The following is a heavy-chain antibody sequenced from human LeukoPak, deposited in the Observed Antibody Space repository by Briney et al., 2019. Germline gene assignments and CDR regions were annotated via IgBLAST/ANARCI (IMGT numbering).Heavy chain of an antibody. CDR1: GFTFSSYW. Sequence: GGSLRLSCAASGFTFSSYWMSWVRQAPGKGLEGVANIKQDGSEKYYVDSVNGRFTISRDNAKNSLYLQMNSLRAEDTAVYYCVRNYDGFDYWGQGTLVTVSS. CDR3: VRNYDGFDY. V-gene: IGHV3-7*01. D-gene: IGHD3-22*01. J-gene: IGHJ4*02. CDR2: IKQDGSEK.